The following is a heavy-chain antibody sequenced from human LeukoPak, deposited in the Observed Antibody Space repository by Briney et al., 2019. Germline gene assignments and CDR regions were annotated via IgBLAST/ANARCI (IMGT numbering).Heavy chain of an antibody. J-gene: IGHJ4*02. CDR2: IGGSGDNT. D-gene: IGHD4-17*01. CDR3: AKGRGTTVTSAANY. CDR1: GFTFSSYA. V-gene: IGHV3-23*01. Sequence: GGSLRLSCAGSGFTFSSYAMSWVRQAPGKGLEWVSSIGGSGDNTFYADSVKDRFTISRDNSKNTLFLQMNSLRAEDTAVYYCAKGRGTTVTSAANYWGQGTLVTVSS.